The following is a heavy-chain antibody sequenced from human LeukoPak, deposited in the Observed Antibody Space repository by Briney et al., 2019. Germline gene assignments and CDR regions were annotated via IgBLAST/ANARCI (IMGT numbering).Heavy chain of an antibody. J-gene: IGHJ3*02. V-gene: IGHV4-4*02. Sequence: SGTLSLTCAVSGASISSNWWNWVRQPPGKGLEWIGEIHHSGSANYNPSLKSRVTISLDTSENQFSLRLSSVTAADTAVYYCARHYGGNSPLAAFDIWGQGTMVTVSS. CDR1: GASISSNW. CDR2: IHHSGSA. CDR3: ARHYGGNSPLAAFDI. D-gene: IGHD4-23*01.